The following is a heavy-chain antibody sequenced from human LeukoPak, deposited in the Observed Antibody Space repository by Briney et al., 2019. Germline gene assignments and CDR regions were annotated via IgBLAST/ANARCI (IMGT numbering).Heavy chain of an antibody. CDR2: IYHSGST. D-gene: IGHD2-15*01. V-gene: IGHV4-4*02. J-gene: IGHJ3*02. CDR1: GGSISSSNW. CDR3: ARERYCSGGSCYFDAFDI. Sequence: SETLSLTCAVSGGSISSSNWWSWVRQPPGKGLEWIGEIYHSGSTNYNPSLKSRVTISVDKSKNQFSLKLSSVTAADTAVYYCARERYCSGGSCYFDAFDIWGQGTMVTVSS.